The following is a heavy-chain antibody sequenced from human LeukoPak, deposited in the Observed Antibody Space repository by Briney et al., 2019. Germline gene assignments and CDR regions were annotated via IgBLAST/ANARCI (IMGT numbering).Heavy chain of an antibody. Sequence: GSLRLSFAASGFTFSSYAMSWVRQALGKGLEWIGEINHSGSTNYNPSLKSRVTISVDTSKNQFSLKLSSVTAADTAVYYCASIVVVPAAAPRDYWGQGTLVTVSS. CDR2: INHSGST. V-gene: IGHV4-34*01. CDR1: GFTFSSYA. J-gene: IGHJ4*02. D-gene: IGHD2-2*01. CDR3: ASIVVVPAAAPRDY.